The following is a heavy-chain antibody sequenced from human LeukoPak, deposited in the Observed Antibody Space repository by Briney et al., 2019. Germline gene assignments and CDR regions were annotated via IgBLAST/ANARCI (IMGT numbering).Heavy chain of an antibody. CDR3: TIERAGAFDI. CDR1: GFTFSTAW. V-gene: IGHV3-15*01. J-gene: IGHJ3*02. CDR2: IKSKTDGGTT. Sequence: GGSLRLSCVASGFTFSTAWMNWVRQAPGKGLEWVGRIKSKTDGGTTHYAAPVKGRFTVSRDDSKNTLYLQINSLKTEDTAVYYCTIERAGAFDIWGQGTMVTVSS.